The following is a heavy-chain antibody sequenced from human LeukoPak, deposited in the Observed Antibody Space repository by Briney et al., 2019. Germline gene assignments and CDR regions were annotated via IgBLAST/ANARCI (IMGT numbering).Heavy chain of an antibody. D-gene: IGHD1-14*01. J-gene: IGHJ6*03. Sequence: GGSLRLSCAASGFTFSSYGMHWVRQAPGKGLEWVAVISYDGSNKYYADSVKGRFTISRDNSKNTLYLQMNSLRAEDTAVYYCAKVPTGLYSYYYYMDAWGKGTTVTVSS. CDR1: GFTFSSYG. CDR2: ISYDGSNK. V-gene: IGHV3-30*18. CDR3: AKVPTGLYSYYYYMDA.